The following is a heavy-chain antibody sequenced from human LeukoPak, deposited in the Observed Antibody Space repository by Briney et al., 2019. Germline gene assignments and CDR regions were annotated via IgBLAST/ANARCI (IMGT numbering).Heavy chain of an antibody. V-gene: IGHV3-30*03. CDR3: ATNYDSSGGGMDV. CDR2: ISYDGSNK. D-gene: IGHD3-22*01. CDR1: GFTFSSYG. J-gene: IGHJ6*02. Sequence: PGRSLRLSCAASGFTFSSYGMHWVRQAPGKGLEWVAVISYDGSNKYYADSVKGRFTISRDNSKNTLYLQMNSLRAEDTVVYYCATNYDSSGGGMDVWGQGTTVTVSS.